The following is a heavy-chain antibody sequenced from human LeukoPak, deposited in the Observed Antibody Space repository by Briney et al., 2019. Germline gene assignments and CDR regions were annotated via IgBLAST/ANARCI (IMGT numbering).Heavy chain of an antibody. CDR3: ARVRDGYPLGYYYYMDV. J-gene: IGHJ6*03. D-gene: IGHD5-24*01. Sequence: EAALKGSCKASVYTFTGYYMHWVRQAPGQGGEWMGWINPNSGGTNNAQKFQGRVTMTRDTSISTAYMELSRLRSDDTAVYYCARVRDGYPLGYYYYMDVWGKGTTVTVSS. CDR2: INPNSGGT. V-gene: IGHV1-2*02. CDR1: VYTFTGYY.